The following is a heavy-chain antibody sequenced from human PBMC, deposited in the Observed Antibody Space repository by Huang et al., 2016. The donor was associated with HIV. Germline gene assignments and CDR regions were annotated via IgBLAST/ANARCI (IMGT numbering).Heavy chain of an antibody. D-gene: IGHD3-22*01. Sequence: QVQLVQSGSELRKPGASVKVSCQASGYTFTRYAMNWVRQAPGQGLEWMGWINTNTGNPTYAQAFTGRFVLSLDTSASTAYLQISSLEAEDTAVYYCARDYYDSRGYDIHAVVDYWGQGTLVTVSS. CDR2: INTNTGNP. J-gene: IGHJ4*02. CDR3: ARDYYDSRGYDIHAVVDY. V-gene: IGHV7-4-1*02. CDR1: GYTFTRYA.